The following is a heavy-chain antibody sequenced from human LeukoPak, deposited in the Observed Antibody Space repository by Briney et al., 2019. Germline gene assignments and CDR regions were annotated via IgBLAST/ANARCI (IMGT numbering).Heavy chain of an antibody. V-gene: IGHV3-7*01. D-gene: IGHD3-16*01. J-gene: IGHJ6*02. CDR1: GFTFSSYW. CDR2: IKQDGSEK. Sequence: GSLRLSCAASGFTFSSYWMSWVRQAPGKGLEGVANIKQDGSEKYYVDSVKGRFTISRDNAKNSLYLQMNSLRAEDTAVYYCARGGSPRYYYGMDVWGQGTTVTVSS. CDR3: ARGGSPRYYYGMDV.